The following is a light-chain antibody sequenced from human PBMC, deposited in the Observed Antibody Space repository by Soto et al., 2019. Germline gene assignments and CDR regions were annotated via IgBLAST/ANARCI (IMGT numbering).Light chain of an antibody. V-gene: IGLV1-40*01. CDR2: DNN. J-gene: IGLJ3*02. CDR3: QSYDSRLSGWV. CDR1: SSNIGASYA. Sequence: QSVLTQPPSVSGAPGQRATISCTGSSSNIGASYAVHWYQQLPGTAPKLLIYDNNNRPSGVADRFSGSKSGTSASLAITGLQAADEADYYCQSYDSRLSGWVFGGGTKVTVL.